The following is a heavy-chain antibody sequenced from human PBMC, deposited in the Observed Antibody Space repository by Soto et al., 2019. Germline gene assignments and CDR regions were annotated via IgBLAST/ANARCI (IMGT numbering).Heavy chain of an antibody. CDR3: ARPGIVATILAYFDY. CDR2: IYHSGST. CDR1: GRSISSSTYY. D-gene: IGHD5-12*01. J-gene: IGHJ4*02. Sequence: SETLSLTCTVSGRSISSSTYYWAWIRQSPGKGLEWIGSIYHSGSTYYNPSLKSRVTISVDTSKNQFSLKLSSVTAADTAVYYCARPGIVATILAYFDYWGQGALVTVSS. V-gene: IGHV4-39*01.